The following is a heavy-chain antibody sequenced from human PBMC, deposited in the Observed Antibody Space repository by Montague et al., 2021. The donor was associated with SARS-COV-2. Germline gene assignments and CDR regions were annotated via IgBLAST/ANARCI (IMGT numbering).Heavy chain of an antibody. V-gene: IGHV4-39*01. Sequence: SETLSLTCTVSGDSIRNTRYFWGWIRQPPGKALEWIGNIYHNGKTYYNPALERRALMSIDTSKNQFSLRLSSVIASDTAVYYCAGEVEYFFDNWGQGILVSVSS. CDR2: IYHNGKT. D-gene: IGHD3-10*01. J-gene: IGHJ4*02. CDR1: GDSIRNTRYF. CDR3: AGEVEYFFDN.